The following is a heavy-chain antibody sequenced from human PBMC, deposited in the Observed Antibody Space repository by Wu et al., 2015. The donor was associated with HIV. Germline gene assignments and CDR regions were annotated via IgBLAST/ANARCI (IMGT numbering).Heavy chain of an antibody. V-gene: IGHV1-69*12. CDR3: VIAYRNSGAFDI. J-gene: IGHJ3*02. Sequence: QVQLVQSGAEVKKPGSSVKVSCKASGGTLRDYAISWVRQAPGQGLEWMGGISPIFGTANYAQKFQGRVTITADESTSTAYMELSSLRSEDTAVYYCVIAYRNSGAFDIWGQGTMVTVSS. D-gene: IGHD6-6*01. CDR2: ISPIFGTA. CDR1: GGTLRDYA.